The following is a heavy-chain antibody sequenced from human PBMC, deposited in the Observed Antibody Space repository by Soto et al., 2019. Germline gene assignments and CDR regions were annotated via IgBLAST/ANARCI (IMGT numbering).Heavy chain of an antibody. CDR2: IYYSGST. Sequence: SETLSLTCTVSGGSISSSSYYWGWIRQPPGKGLEWIGSIYYSGSTYYNPSLKSRVTISVDTSKNQFSLKLSSVTAADTAVYYCARQHYHDSSGYYTWNWGQGTLVTVS. D-gene: IGHD3-22*01. V-gene: IGHV4-39*01. J-gene: IGHJ4*02. CDR1: GGSISSSSYY. CDR3: ARQHYHDSSGYYTWN.